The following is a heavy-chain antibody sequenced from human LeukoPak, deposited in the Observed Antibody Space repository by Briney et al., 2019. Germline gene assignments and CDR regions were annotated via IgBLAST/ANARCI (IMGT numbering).Heavy chain of an antibody. CDR1: GFTFSSYS. Sequence: GGSLRLSCAASGFTFSSYSMNWVRQAPGKGLEWVSSISSSSSYIYYADSLKGRFTISRDNAKNSLYLQMNSLRAEDTAVYYCALELVVPAALERLNAFDIWGHGTMVTVSS. CDR3: ALELVVPAALERLNAFDI. V-gene: IGHV3-21*01. CDR2: ISSSSSYI. D-gene: IGHD2-2*01. J-gene: IGHJ3*02.